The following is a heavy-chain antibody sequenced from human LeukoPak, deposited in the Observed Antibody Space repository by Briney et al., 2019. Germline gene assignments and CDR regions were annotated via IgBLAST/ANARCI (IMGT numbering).Heavy chain of an antibody. CDR3: AKGELVQSPFDY. CDR2: ISGSGGST. Sequence: GGSLRLSCAASGFTFSSYAMSWVRQAPGKGLEWVSAISGSGGSTYYADSVKGRFTISRDNSRNTVSLQMNSLRAEDTALYYCAKGELVQSPFDYWGQGTLVTVSS. J-gene: IGHJ4*02. CDR1: GFTFSSYA. V-gene: IGHV3-23*01.